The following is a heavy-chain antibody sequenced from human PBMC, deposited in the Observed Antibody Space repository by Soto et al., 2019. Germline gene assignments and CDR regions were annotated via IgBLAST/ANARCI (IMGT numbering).Heavy chain of an antibody. D-gene: IGHD3-22*01. CDR3: AARPLLPGAP. V-gene: IGHV3-53*01. CDR2: LYSSGST. J-gene: IGHJ3*01. Sequence: EVQLVESGGGLIQPGGSVRLSCAASGFTFTGNDMNWVRQAPGKGLEWVSLLYSSGSTYYADSVKGRFTISRDNSNNTLYLQMSSLRAEDTAVYYCAARPLLPGAPWGQGTMVTVSS. CDR1: GFTFTGND.